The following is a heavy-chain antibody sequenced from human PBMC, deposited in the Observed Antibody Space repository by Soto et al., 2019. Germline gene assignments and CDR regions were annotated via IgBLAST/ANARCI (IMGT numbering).Heavy chain of an antibody. V-gene: IGHV4-31*03. D-gene: IGHD6-6*01. CDR2: ISYTGRT. J-gene: IGHJ5*02. CDR3: ARGSFSSSSSWFDP. CDR1: GGSISSDANF. Sequence: PSETLSLTCTVSGGSISSDANFWSWIRQLPGRGLEWIGYISYTGRTYYTPPLNSRLTISLDTSKNLFSLRLSAVTAADTAVYFCARGSFSSSSSWFDPWGQGTLVTVSS.